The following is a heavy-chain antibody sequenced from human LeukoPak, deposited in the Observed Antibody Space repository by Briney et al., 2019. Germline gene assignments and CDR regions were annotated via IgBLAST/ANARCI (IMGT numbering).Heavy chain of an antibody. CDR2: INSDGSST. CDR3: AREGGYSHAFDY. CDR1: GFTLSSYW. Sequence: GGSLRLSCAASGFTLSSYWMYWVRQAPGMGLVWVSRINSDGSSTSHADSVKGRFTISRDNAKNTLYLQMNSLRAEDTAVYYCAREGGYSHAFDYWGQGTLVTVSS. J-gene: IGHJ4*02. V-gene: IGHV3-74*01. D-gene: IGHD3-22*01.